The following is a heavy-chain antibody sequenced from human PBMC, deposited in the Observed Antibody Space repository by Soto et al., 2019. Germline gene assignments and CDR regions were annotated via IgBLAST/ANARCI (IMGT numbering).Heavy chain of an antibody. J-gene: IGHJ5*02. CDR1: GFSLSTSGVG. Sequence: QITLKESGPTLVKPTQTLTLTCTFSGFSLSTSGVGVGWIRQPPGKALDWLALIYWDDDKRYSPSLKSTLTLNKDTSKNQVVLTMTNTDRVDTATYYCAHSRRGEFWSGTQNFDPWGQGTLVTVSS. CDR2: IYWDDDK. CDR3: AHSRRGEFWSGTQNFDP. V-gene: IGHV2-5*02. D-gene: IGHD3-3*01.